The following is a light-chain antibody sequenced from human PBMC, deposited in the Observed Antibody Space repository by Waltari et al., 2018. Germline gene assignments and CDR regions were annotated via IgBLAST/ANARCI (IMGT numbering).Light chain of an antibody. CDR3: FLSYSGVRV. V-gene: IGLV7-46*01. CDR1: TGTVTTNHY. Sequence: QAVVTQEPSLTVSPGGTVTLTCGSSTGTVTTNHYPYWFQQKPGRAPWKRVSDTTNKHSWTPARFSGSLLGGKAALTLSGALPEDEAEYYCFLSYSGVRVFGGGTKLTVL. J-gene: IGLJ3*02. CDR2: DTT.